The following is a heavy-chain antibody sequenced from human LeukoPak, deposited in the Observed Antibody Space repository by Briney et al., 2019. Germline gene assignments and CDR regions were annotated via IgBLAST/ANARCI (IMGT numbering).Heavy chain of an antibody. CDR2: ISSNGGST. D-gene: IGHD3-3*01. CDR1: GGSISGYY. Sequence: ETLSLTCTVSGGSISGYYWSWIRQPPGKGLEYVSAISSNGGSTYYANSVKGRFTISRDNSKNTLYLQMGSLRAEDTAVYYCAKERFGVVLTGYWGQGTLVTVSS. CDR3: AKERFGVVLTGY. V-gene: IGHV3-64*01. J-gene: IGHJ4*02.